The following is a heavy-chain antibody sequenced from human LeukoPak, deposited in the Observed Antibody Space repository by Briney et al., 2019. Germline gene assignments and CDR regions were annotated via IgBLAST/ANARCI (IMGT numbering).Heavy chain of an antibody. CDR3: AGVVVNTANNWFDP. J-gene: IGHJ5*02. D-gene: IGHD2-15*01. CDR1: GGSISSHY. V-gene: IGHV4-59*11. CDR2: IYYSGST. Sequence: SGTLSLTCTVSGGSISSHYWSWIRQPPGKGLEWIGYIYYSGSTNYNPSLKSRVTISVDTSKNQFSLKLSSVTAADTAVYYCAGVVVNTANNWFDPWGQGTLVTVSS.